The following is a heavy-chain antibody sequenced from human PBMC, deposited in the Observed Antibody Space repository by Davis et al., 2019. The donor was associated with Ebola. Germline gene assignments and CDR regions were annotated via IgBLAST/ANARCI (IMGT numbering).Heavy chain of an antibody. J-gene: IGHJ6*02. Sequence: PSDTLSPTCTVPGGSISSYYWSWFRQPPGKGLEWIGYIYYSGSTNYNPPLTSLVTISVDTSKNQFSLKLSSVTAADTAVYYCARPQMATNGMGGMDVWGQGTTVTVSS. CDR3: ARPQMATNGMGGMDV. V-gene: IGHV4-59*08. D-gene: IGHD5-24*01. CDR1: GGSISSYY. CDR2: IYYSGST.